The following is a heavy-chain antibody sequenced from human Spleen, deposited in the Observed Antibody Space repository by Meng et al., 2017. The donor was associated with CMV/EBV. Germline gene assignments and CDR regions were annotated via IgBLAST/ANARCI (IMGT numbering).Heavy chain of an antibody. CDR1: GFTFSTYA. J-gene: IGHJ4*02. D-gene: IGHD6-13*01. Sequence: GESLKISCVASGFTFSTYAMHWVRQTPGKGLEWVAVLSFDGSNIYYADSVKGRVTISRDNSKNTLYLQMNSLRAEDTAVYYCTRGFLPLYSSHYYFNYWGQGALVTVSS. CDR2: LSFDGSNI. V-gene: IGHV3-30-3*01. CDR3: TRGFLPLYSSHYYFNY.